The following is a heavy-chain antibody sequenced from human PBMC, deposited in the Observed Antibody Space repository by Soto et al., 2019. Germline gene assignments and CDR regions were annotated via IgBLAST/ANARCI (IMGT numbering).Heavy chain of an antibody. D-gene: IGHD5-12*01. CDR2: IIPIFGTA. V-gene: IGHV1-69*01. Sequence: QVQLVQSGAEVKKPGSSWRASCRPPGGTFSGIATSGVRRAPGQGLGWMGGIIPIFGTANYAQKFQGSVTITADESTSTAYMELSSLRSEDTAVYYCARRVWLQLYAPFDYWGQGTLVTVSS. CDR1: GGTFSGIA. J-gene: IGHJ4*02. CDR3: ARRVWLQLYAPFDY.